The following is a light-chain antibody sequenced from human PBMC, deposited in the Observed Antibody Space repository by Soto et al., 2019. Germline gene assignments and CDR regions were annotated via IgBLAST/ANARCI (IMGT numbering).Light chain of an antibody. J-gene: IGLJ7*01. CDR2: EVS. CDR3: CSSAGRSTLAV. V-gene: IGLV2-23*02. CDR1: SSDVGSYNL. Sequence: QSALTQPASVSGSPGQSITISCTGTSSDVGSYNLVSWYQQHPTKAPKLMIYEVSKRPSGVSNRVSGSKSDNTASLTISGLQADDEADYYCCSSAGRSTLAVFGGGTQLTVL.